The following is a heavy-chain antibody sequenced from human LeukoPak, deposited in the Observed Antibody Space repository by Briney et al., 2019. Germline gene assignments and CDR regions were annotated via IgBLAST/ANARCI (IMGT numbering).Heavy chain of an antibody. V-gene: IGHV1-24*01. J-gene: IGHJ4*02. CDR2: FDLEDGET. Sequence: ASVKVSCKASGYTFTGYYMYWVRQAPGKGLQWMGSFDLEDGETFYEEKFEGRVTMTEDSSTDTAYMELSSLRTEDTAMYYCASQQGGSFAFDYWGQGTLVTVSS. CDR3: ASQQGGSFAFDY. CDR1: GYTFTGYY. D-gene: IGHD1-26*01.